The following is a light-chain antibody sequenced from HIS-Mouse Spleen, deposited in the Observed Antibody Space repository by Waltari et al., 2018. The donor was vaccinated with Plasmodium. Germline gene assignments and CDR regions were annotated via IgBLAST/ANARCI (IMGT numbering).Light chain of an antibody. Sequence: QSALTQPPSASGSPGQSVTISCTGTSSDVGGYNYVSWYQQHPGKAHKLMIYEVSKRPSGSPERCSGSKSGNTASLTVSGLQAEDEADYYCSSYAGSNNLVFGGGTKLTVL. CDR3: SSYAGSNNLV. V-gene: IGLV2-8*01. CDR1: SSDVGGYNY. CDR2: EVS. J-gene: IGLJ2*01.